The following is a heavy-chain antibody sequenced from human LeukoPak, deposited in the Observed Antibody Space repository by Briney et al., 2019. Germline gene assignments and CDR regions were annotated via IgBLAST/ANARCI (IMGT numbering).Heavy chain of an antibody. J-gene: IGHJ5*02. CDR2: IYYSGST. D-gene: IGHD6-13*01. Sequence: SETLSLTCTVSGGSVSSGSYYWSWIRQPPGKGLEWIGYIYYSGSTNYNPSLKSRVTISVDTSKNQFSLKLSSVTAADTAVYYCARVRSAAGILDWFDPWGQGTLVTVSS. V-gene: IGHV4-61*01. CDR1: GGSVSSGSYY. CDR3: ARVRSAAGILDWFDP.